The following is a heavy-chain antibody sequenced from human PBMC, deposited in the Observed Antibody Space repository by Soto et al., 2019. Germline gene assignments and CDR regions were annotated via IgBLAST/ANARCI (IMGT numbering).Heavy chain of an antibody. CDR2: ISPYNDDT. CDR1: GYSFLSYG. D-gene: IGHD3-22*01. V-gene: IGHV1-18*01. Sequence: ALVKVSCKASGYSFLSYGITWGRQAPGQGLEWLGWISPYNDDTKYAQRLQGRVTMTTDTSTRTAYMDIRGLRSDDTAIYYCARGGYYDSSGARNYPYYGMDVWG. J-gene: IGHJ6*02. CDR3: ARGGYYDSSGARNYPYYGMDV.